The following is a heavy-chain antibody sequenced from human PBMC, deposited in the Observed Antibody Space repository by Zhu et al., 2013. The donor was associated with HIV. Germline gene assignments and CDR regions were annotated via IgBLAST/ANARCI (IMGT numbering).Heavy chain of an antibody. V-gene: IGHV1-3*01. Sequence: QVQLVQSGAEVKKPGASVKVSCKASGYTFTGYAMHWVRQAPGQRLEWMGWIDPGNDNTKYSQKFQGRVTITRDTSANIVYMELSSLRSEDTAVYYCARDGRGYCTGGNCHSIFDSWGQGTLVTVSS. J-gene: IGHJ4*02. D-gene: IGHD2-15*01. CDR3: ARDGRGYCTGGNCHSIFDS. CDR2: IDPGNDNT. CDR1: GYTFTGYA.